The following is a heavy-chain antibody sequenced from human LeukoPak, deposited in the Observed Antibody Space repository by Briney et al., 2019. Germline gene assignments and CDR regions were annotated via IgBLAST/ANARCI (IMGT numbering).Heavy chain of an antibody. CDR2: IRSNNDGGTT. D-gene: IGHD3-10*01. V-gene: IGHV3-15*01. J-gene: IGHJ4*02. Sequence: GGSLRLSCAASGFTFSDAWMSWVRQAPGKGLEWVGRIRSNNDGGTTNYTAPVKGRFTISRADSKNTLYLQMNSLKTEDTAVYYCTTYGSGRKFDYWGQGTLVTVSS. CDR3: TTYGSGRKFDY. CDR1: GFTFSDAW.